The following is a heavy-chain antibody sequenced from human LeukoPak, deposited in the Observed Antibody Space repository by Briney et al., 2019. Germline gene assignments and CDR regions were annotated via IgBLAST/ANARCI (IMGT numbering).Heavy chain of an antibody. CDR3: ARMYYYDNSGDDNWFDP. D-gene: IGHD3-22*01. Sequence: ASVKVSCKASGYTFTSYDINWVRQAPGQGLEWMGWINPNSGGTNYAQKFQGRVTMTRDTSISTAYLELSSLRSEDTAIYYCARMYYYDNSGDDNWFDPWGQGTLVTVSS. J-gene: IGHJ5*02. CDR1: GYTFTSYD. CDR2: INPNSGGT. V-gene: IGHV1-2*02.